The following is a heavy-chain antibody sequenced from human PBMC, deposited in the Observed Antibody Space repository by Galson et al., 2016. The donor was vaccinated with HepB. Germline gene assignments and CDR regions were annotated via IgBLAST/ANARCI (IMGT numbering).Heavy chain of an antibody. V-gene: IGHV3-30*18. CDR2: ISHDGGLK. CDR3: AKAMASAAPRTNWFDP. J-gene: IGHJ5*02. D-gene: IGHD6-13*01. Sequence: SLRLSCAASGFSFRNYGMHWVRQAPGQGLEWVAIISHDGGLKFYGDSVKGRFTISRDNSNNTLYLQTDSLRREDTAIYYCAKAMASAAPRTNWFDPWGQGVLVTVSS. CDR1: GFSFRNYG.